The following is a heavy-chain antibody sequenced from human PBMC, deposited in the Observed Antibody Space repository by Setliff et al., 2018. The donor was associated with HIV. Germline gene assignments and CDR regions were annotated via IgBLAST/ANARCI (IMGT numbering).Heavy chain of an antibody. Sequence: TLSLTCTVSGGSFIGSSFQSTWIRQTPGKGLEWIADIAYSGTTMYTNYNPSLESRVIVSEDTSRDQFFLKLTSVTADDTAIYYCARGPPFAYWGQGLLVTVSS. V-gene: IGHV4-39*07. CDR2: IAYSGTTMYT. CDR1: GGSFIGSSFQ. J-gene: IGHJ4*02. CDR3: ARGPPFAY.